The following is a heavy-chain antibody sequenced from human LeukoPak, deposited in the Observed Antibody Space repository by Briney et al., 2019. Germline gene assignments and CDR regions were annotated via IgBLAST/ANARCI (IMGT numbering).Heavy chain of an antibody. CDR3: ARDPPIYCSSTSSHNIPYGMDV. CDR1: GFTFSSYS. D-gene: IGHD2-2*01. CDR2: ISSSSSYI. V-gene: IGHV3-21*01. Sequence: GGSLRLSCAASGFTFSSYSMNWVRQAPGKGLEWVSSISSSSSYIYYADSVKGRFTISRDNAKNSLYLQMNSLRAEDTAVYYCARDPPIYCSSTSSHNIPYGMDVWGQGATVTVSS. J-gene: IGHJ6*02.